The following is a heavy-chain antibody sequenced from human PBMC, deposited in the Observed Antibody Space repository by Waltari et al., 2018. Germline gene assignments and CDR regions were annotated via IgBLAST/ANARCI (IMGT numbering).Heavy chain of an antibody. Sequence: QVQLQQWGAGLLKPSETLSLTCAVYGGSFSGYYWSWIRQPPGKGLEWIGEINHSGSTNYNPSLKSRVTISVDTSKNQFSLKLSSVTAADTAVYYCARWGVAAVVPLDYWGQGTLVTVSS. CDR1: GGSFSGYY. CDR3: ARWGVAAVVPLDY. J-gene: IGHJ4*02. CDR2: INHSGST. V-gene: IGHV4-34*01. D-gene: IGHD6-13*01.